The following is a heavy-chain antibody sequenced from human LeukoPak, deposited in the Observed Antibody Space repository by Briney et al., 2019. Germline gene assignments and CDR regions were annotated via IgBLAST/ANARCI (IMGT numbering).Heavy chain of an antibody. D-gene: IGHD3-22*01. CDR3: ARARYYYDNSVYPAVRFDF. CDR2: IFYNGST. V-gene: IGHV4-59*01. Sequence: SETLSLTCTVSGGSISSYYWSWIRQPPGKELEWIGYIFYNGSTNYSPSLKSRVTISVETSQNQFSLKLTSVTAADTAVYYCARARYYYDNSVYPAVRFDFWGQGILVTVS. J-gene: IGHJ4*02. CDR1: GGSISSYY.